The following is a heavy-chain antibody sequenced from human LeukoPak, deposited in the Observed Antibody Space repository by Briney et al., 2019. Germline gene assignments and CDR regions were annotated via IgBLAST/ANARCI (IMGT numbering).Heavy chain of an antibody. V-gene: IGHV3-23*01. Sequence: GGSQRLSCAASGFTFSSYAMTWVRQAPGKGLEWVSAISGSGGSTYYADSVKGRFTISRDNSKNTLYLQMNSLRAEDTAVYYCARDDRSGYYFWGQGTLVTVSS. CDR2: ISGSGGST. D-gene: IGHD3-22*01. CDR1: GFTFSSYA. CDR3: ARDDRSGYYF. J-gene: IGHJ4*02.